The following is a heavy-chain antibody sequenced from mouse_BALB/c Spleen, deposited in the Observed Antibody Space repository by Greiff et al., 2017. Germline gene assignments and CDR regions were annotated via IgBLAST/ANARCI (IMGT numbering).Heavy chain of an antibody. CDR3: ASVLSFYYAMDY. V-gene: IGHV5-12-1*01. Sequence: EVMLVESGGGLVKPGGSLKLSCAASGFAFSSYDMSWVRQTPEKRLEWVAYISSGGGSTYYPDTVKGRFTISRDNAKNTLYLQMSSLKSEDTAMYYCASVLSFYYAMDYWGQGTSVTVSS. J-gene: IGHJ4*01. CDR2: ISSGGGST. CDR1: GFAFSSYD.